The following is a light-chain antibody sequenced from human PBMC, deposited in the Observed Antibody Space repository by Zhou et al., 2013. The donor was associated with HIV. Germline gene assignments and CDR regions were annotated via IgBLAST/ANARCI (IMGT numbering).Light chain of an antibody. CDR1: QSISTY. CDR2: GAS. J-gene: IGKJ4*01. Sequence: DIQMTQSPSSLSASVGDRVTITCRASQSISTYLNWYQQKPGKAPKVLIYGASSLQTGVPSRFSGGGSGTDFTLTISSLQPEDFATYYCQESYSTPHTFGGGTKVEIK. V-gene: IGKV1-39*01. CDR3: QESYSTPHT.